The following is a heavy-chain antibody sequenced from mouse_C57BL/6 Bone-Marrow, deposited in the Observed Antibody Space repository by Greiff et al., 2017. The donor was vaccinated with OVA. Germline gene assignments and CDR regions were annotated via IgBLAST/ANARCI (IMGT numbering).Heavy chain of an antibody. CDR3: TRGADY. CDR2: IDPETGGT. V-gene: IGHV1-15*01. J-gene: IGHJ2*01. Sequence: VQLQQSGAELVRPGASVTLSCKASGYTFTDYEMHWVKQTPVHGLEWIGAIDPETGGTAYNQKFKGKAIPTADKSSSTAYMELRSLTSEDSAVYYCTRGADYWGQGTTLTVSS. CDR1: GYTFTDYE.